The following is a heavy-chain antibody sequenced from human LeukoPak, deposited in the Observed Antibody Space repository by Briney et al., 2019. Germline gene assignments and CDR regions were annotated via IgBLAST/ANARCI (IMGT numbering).Heavy chain of an antibody. CDR3: VSGESYYYDSSGYNDAFDI. V-gene: IGHV1-18*01. D-gene: IGHD3-22*01. Sequence: ASVKVSCKASGYTFTSYGISWVRQAPGQGLEWMGWISAYNGNTNYAQKLQGRVTMTTDTSTSTAYMELRSLRSDDTAVYYCVSGESYYYDSSGYNDAFDIWGQGTMVTVSS. CDR2: ISAYNGNT. J-gene: IGHJ3*02. CDR1: GYTFTSYG.